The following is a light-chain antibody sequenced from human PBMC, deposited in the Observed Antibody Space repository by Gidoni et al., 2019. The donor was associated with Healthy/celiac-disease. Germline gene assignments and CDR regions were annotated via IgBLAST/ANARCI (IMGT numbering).Light chain of an antibody. J-gene: IGKJ2*04. Sequence: EIVLTQSPATLSLSPGERATLSCRASQSVSSYLAWYQQKPGQAPRLLTYDASNRATGIPARFSGSGSGTDFTLTISSLEPEDCAVYYCQQRSNWPLCSFGQGTKLEIK. V-gene: IGKV3-11*01. CDR2: DAS. CDR3: QQRSNWPLCS. CDR1: QSVSSY.